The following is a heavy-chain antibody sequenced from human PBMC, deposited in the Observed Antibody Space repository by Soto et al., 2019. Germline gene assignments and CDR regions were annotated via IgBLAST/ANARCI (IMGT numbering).Heavy chain of an antibody. CDR2: IYSSGST. CDR1: GGSISSGDYY. Sequence: QVQLQESGPGLVKPSQTLSLTCTVSGGSISSGDYYWSWIRHHPGKGLEWIGYIYSSGSTYYNPSLRSRVTISAATSKNQFSLRLSSVTAADTAVYYCVRDYDYDTSRNDAFDIWGQGTRVTFSS. D-gene: IGHD3-22*01. J-gene: IGHJ3*02. CDR3: VRDYDYDTSRNDAFDI. V-gene: IGHV4-31*03.